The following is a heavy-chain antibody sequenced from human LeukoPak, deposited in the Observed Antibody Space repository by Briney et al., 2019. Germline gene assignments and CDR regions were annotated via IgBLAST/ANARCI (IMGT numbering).Heavy chain of an antibody. J-gene: IGHJ4*02. V-gene: IGHV4-4*07. CDR1: GGSISSYY. Sequence: SETLSLTCTVSGGSISSYYWSWIRQPAGKGLEWIGRIYSSGSTSYNPSLKSRVTISADASENQFSLKLSSVTAADTAVYFCATTPRYSSIAFDFWGQGNLVTVSS. D-gene: IGHD6-13*01. CDR3: ATTPRYSSIAFDF. CDR2: IYSSGST.